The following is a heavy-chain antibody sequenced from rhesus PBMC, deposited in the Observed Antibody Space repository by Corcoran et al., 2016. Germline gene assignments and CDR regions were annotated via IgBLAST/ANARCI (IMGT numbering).Heavy chain of an antibody. CDR2: IRRGGST. Sequence: QVQLQQWGEGLVKPSETLSLTCAVYGGSVSGYWWGWIRQPPGKGQEWSGRIRRGGSTNYNPSLKSLGTMSIDTSKNQFSLKLSSVTAADTAVYYCARHEYSNRNSLDVWGRGVLVTVSS. V-gene: IGHV4-160*01. J-gene: IGHJ5-2*02. D-gene: IGHD4-23*01. CDR3: ARHEYSNRNSLDV. CDR1: GGSVSGYW.